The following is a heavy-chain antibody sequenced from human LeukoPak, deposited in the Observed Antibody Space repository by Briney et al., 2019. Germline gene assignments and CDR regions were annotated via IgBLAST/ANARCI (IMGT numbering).Heavy chain of an antibody. V-gene: IGHV3-21*01. CDR3: ARGGVSSAWYFVY. CDR2: ISSSSSYI. CDR1: GFTFSSNS. J-gene: IGHJ4*02. D-gene: IGHD6-19*01. Sequence: GGSLRLSCAASGFTFSSNSMNWVRQAPGKGLEWVSSISSSSSYIYYADSVKGRFTISRDNAKNSLYLQMNSLRAEDTAVYYCARGGVSSAWYFVYWGQGTLVTVSP.